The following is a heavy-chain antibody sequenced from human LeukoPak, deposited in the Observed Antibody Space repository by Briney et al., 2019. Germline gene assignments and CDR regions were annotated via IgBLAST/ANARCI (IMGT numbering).Heavy chain of an antibody. Sequence: GGSLRLSCAASGFTFSSYSMNWVRQAPGKGLEWVSYISSSSSTIYYADSVKGRFTISRDNAKNSVYLQMNSLRAEDTAVYYCARDRGYCSGGSCYSGADWFDPWGQGTLVTVSS. J-gene: IGHJ5*02. CDR3: ARDRGYCSGGSCYSGADWFDP. CDR2: ISSSSSTI. CDR1: GFTFSSYS. V-gene: IGHV3-48*01. D-gene: IGHD2-15*01.